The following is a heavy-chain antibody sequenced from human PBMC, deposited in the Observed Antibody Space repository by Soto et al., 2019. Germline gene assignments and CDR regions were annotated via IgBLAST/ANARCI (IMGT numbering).Heavy chain of an antibody. Sequence: GGSLRLSCAASGFTFSSYGMHWVRQAPGKGLEWVAVISYDGSNKYYADSVKGRFTISRDNSKNTLYLQMNSLRAEDTAVYYCATLWSQYYYYGMDVWGQGTTVTVSS. CDR2: ISYDGSNK. D-gene: IGHD2-21*01. J-gene: IGHJ6*02. CDR3: ATLWSQYYYYGMDV. CDR1: GFTFSSYG. V-gene: IGHV3-30*03.